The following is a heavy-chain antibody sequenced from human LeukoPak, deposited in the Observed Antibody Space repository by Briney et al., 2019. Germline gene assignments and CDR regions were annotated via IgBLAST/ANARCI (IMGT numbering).Heavy chain of an antibody. CDR1: GFTFSSYW. CDR2: VNSDGSST. CDR3: AKSSNEWELNSFDS. D-gene: IGHD1-26*01. V-gene: IGHV3-74*01. J-gene: IGHJ4*02. Sequence: GGSLRLSCAASGFTFSSYWMHWVRQAPGKGLVWVSRVNSDGSSTSYADSVRGRFIISRDNSKNTMYLQMSSLRAEDTAIYYCAKSSNEWELNSFDSWGQGTLVPVSS.